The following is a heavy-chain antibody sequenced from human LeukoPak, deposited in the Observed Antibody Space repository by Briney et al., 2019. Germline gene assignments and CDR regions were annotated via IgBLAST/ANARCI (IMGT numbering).Heavy chain of an antibody. J-gene: IGHJ4*02. Sequence: GGSLRLSCAASGFTFDDYGMSWVRQAPGKGLEWVSGINWNGGSTGYADSVKGRFTISRDNAKNSLYLQMNSLRAEDTALYYCAAGYSYGYGDYWGQGTLVTVSS. CDR2: INWNGGST. V-gene: IGHV3-20*04. D-gene: IGHD5-18*01. CDR3: AAGYSYGYGDY. CDR1: GFTFDDYG.